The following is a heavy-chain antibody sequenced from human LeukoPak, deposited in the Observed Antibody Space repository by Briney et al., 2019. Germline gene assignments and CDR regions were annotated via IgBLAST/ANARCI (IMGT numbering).Heavy chain of an antibody. CDR2: ISYDGSNK. CDR3: ARAIAVADHFDY. J-gene: IGHJ4*02. CDR1: GFTFSSYA. D-gene: IGHD6-19*01. Sequence: HPGGSLRLSCAASGFTFSSYAMHWVRQAPGKGLEWVAVISYDGSNKYYADSVKGRFTISRDNSKNTLYLQMNSLRAEDTAVYYCARAIAVADHFDYWGQGTLVTVSS. V-gene: IGHV3-30*04.